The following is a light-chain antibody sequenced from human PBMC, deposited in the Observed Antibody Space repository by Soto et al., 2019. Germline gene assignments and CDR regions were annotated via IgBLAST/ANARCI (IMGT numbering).Light chain of an antibody. Sequence: EIVLTQSPGTLSLSPGERATLSCRASQSVSSSYLAWYQQKPGQAPRLLIYGASSRATGIPDRFSGSGSGTDFTLTISRLEPEDFAVYYCQQYCSSRLYTFGQGTKLEIK. CDR2: GAS. J-gene: IGKJ2*01. CDR3: QQYCSSRLYT. V-gene: IGKV3-20*01. CDR1: QSVSSSY.